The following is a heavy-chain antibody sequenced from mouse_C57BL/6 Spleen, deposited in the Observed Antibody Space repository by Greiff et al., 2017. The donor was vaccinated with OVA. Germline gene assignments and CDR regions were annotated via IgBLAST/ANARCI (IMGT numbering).Heavy chain of an antibody. CDR2: IDPSDSYT. J-gene: IGHJ2*01. V-gene: IGHV1-69*01. Sequence: QVQLQQPGAELVMPGASVKLSCKASGYTFTSYWMHWVKQRPGQGLEWIGEIDPSDSYTNYNQKFKGKSTLTVDKSSSTAYMQLSSLTSEDSAVYYCARMGYPFDYWGQGTTLTVSS. D-gene: IGHD2-2*01. CDR3: ARMGYPFDY. CDR1: GYTFTSYW.